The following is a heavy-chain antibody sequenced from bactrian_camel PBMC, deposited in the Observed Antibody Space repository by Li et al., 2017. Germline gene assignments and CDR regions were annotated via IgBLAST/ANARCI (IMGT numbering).Heavy chain of an antibody. CDR1: GDNYNFNC. CDR3: AADSVGRCRARGWVERPSVAAYDY. CDR2: VHTGGSST. J-gene: IGHJ4*01. Sequence: HVQLVESGGGSVRPGGSLRLSCTAYGDNYNFNCMGWFRQSPGKEREGVAAVHTGGSSTYYGDAVKGRFTISKDDLKDTLYLQMNSLKPEDTAMYYCAADSVGRCRARGWVERPSVAAYDYWGQGTQVTVS. V-gene: IGHV3S54*01. D-gene: IGHD5*01.